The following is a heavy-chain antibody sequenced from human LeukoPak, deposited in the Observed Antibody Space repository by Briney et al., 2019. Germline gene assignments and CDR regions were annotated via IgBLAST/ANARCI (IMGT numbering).Heavy chain of an antibody. CDR1: GYTFSNYG. Sequence: GASVTVSCKASGYTFSNYGFIWVRQAPGQGLEWMGIINPSGGSTSYAQKFQGRVTMTTDTSTSTAYMELRSLRSDDTAVYYCARVNYYDTSAYYKGWFDPWGQGTLVTVSS. V-gene: IGHV1-18*01. CDR2: INPSGGST. J-gene: IGHJ5*02. CDR3: ARVNYYDTSAYYKGWFDP. D-gene: IGHD3-22*01.